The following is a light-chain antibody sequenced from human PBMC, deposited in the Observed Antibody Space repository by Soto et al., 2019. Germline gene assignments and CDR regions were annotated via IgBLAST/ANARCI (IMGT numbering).Light chain of an antibody. CDR3: QQYNQWPIT. CDR2: GAS. CDR1: QSVSSN. V-gene: IGKV3-15*01. J-gene: IGKJ5*01. Sequence: EIVMTQSPAILSVSPGERATLSCRASQSVSSNLAWFQQKPGQTPRLLFNGASTRATGIPARFTGSGSGTEFILTISSLQSEDFAVFYCQQYNQWPITFGQGTRLEIK.